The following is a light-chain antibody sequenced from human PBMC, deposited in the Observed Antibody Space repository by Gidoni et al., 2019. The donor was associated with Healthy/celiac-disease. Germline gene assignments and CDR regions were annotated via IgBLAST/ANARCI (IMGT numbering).Light chain of an antibody. CDR1: QSVSSN. V-gene: IGKV3-15*01. CDR2: GAS. J-gene: IGKJ2*01. Sequence: EIVMTQSPATLSVSPGERATLSCRASQSVSSNLAWYQQKPGQAPRLLIYGASTRATGIPARFSGSGSGTAFTLTIISLQSEDFAVYYCQQYNNWPPYTFXXXTKLEIK. CDR3: QQYNNWPPYT.